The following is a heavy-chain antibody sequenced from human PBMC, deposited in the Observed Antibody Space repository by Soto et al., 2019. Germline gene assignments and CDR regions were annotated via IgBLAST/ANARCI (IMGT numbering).Heavy chain of an antibody. D-gene: IGHD4-4*01. J-gene: IGHJ4*02. CDR3: ARDLRLHAWAASYFDY. CDR1: GDSISRYC. V-gene: IGHV4-59*01. CDR2: IYYTGNT. Sequence: SETLSLTCTVSGDSISRYCWTWIRQPPGKGLEWIGYIYYTGNTNYNPSLKSRVTISLDTSKNQFSLKLSSVTAADTAVYYCARDLRLHAWAASYFDYWGQGILVTVSS.